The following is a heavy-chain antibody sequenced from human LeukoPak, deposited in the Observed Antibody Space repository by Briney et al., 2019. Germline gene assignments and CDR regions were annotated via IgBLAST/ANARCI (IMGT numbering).Heavy chain of an antibody. CDR1: GGSFSGYY. CDR3: ARGYYDFWSGYSGYYYMDV. CDR2: INHSGST. V-gene: IGHV4-34*01. J-gene: IGHJ6*03. D-gene: IGHD3-3*01. Sequence: SETLSLTCAVYGGSFSGYYWSWIRQPPGKGLEWTGEINHSGSTNYNPSLKSRVTISVDTSKNQFSLKLSSVTAADTAVYYCARGYYDFWSGYSGYYYMDVWGKGTTVTVSS.